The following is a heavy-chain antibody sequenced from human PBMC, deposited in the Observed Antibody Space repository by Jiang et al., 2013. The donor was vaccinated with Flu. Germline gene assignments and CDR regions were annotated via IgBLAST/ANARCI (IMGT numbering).Heavy chain of an antibody. CDR2: IHFSGFT. V-gene: IGHV4-61*02. CDR3: AGEIENSWGLDN. Sequence: GSGLVKPSQTLSLICTVSGGSISSGNLYWYWVRQPAGKGLEWIGRIHFSGFTQYNPSLKSRVTISVDTSNNQFSLNLNSVTAADTAVYYCAGEIENSWGLDNWGQGTLVTVSS. CDR1: GGSISSGNLY. D-gene: IGHD6-13*01. J-gene: IGHJ4*02.